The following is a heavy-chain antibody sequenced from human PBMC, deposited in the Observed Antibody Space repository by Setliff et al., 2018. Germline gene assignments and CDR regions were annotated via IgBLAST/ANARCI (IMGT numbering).Heavy chain of an antibody. J-gene: IGHJ4*02. CDR1: GDYISSQY. D-gene: IGHD3-22*01. Sequence: PSETLSLTCTVSGDYISSQYWSWIRQPPGKGLEWIGHISNRGSTDYNPSLKSRVTISEDTSRSQFSLKLTSVTTADTAVYYCALSDHYPFYYDYWGLGTLVTVS. CDR2: ISNRGST. CDR3: ALSDHYPFYYDY. V-gene: IGHV4-59*11.